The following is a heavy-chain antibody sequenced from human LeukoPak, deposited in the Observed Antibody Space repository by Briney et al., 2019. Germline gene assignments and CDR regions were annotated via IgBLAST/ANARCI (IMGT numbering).Heavy chain of an antibody. CDR1: GGTFSSYA. CDR2: IIPILGIA. Sequence: ASVKVSCKASGGTFSSYASSWVRQAPGQGLEWMGRIIPILGIANYAQKFQGRVTITADKSTSTAYMELSSLRSEDTAVYYCARDRSGYYDILNPLDYWGQGTLVTVSS. D-gene: IGHD3-9*01. CDR3: ARDRSGYYDILNPLDY. J-gene: IGHJ4*02. V-gene: IGHV1-69*04.